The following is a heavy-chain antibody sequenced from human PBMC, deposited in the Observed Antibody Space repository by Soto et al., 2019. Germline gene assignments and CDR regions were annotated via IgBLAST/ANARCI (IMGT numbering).Heavy chain of an antibody. CDR1: GASVSRYY. J-gene: IGHJ4*02. D-gene: IGHD2-8*01. V-gene: IGHV4-59*02. CDR3: ARRVSAYYDF. CDR2: LYSSGGT. Sequence: QVQLQESGPGLVKPSETLSLTCTVSGASVSRYYVAWIRQSPGKGLEWICFLYSSGGTNYNSSLKSRVTISVDTSKTQFSLRLSSVTAADTAVYYCARRVSAYYDFWGQGTRVTVSS.